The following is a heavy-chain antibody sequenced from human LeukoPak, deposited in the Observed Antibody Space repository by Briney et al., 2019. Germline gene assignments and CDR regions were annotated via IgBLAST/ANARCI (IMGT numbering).Heavy chain of an antibody. CDR1: GGSISSYH. J-gene: IGHJ4*02. CDR3: ARAGYSYGSIVFDY. D-gene: IGHD5-18*01. Sequence: PSETLSLTCTVSGGSISSYHWSWIRQPAGKGLQWVGRIYTSGNTNYNPSLKSRVTMSVDASKNQFSLKVSSVTAADTGVYYCARAGYSYGSIVFDYWGQGTLVTVSS. V-gene: IGHV4-4*07. CDR2: IYTSGNT.